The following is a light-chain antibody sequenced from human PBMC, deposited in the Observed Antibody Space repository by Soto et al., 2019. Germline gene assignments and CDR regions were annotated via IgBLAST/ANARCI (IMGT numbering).Light chain of an antibody. CDR3: QQYSSSPLT. CDR1: QSVRSSH. V-gene: IGKV3-20*01. CDR2: GAS. J-gene: IGKJ4*01. Sequence: EIVLTQSPGTLSLSPGERATLSCRASQSVRSSHLAWYRLMPGQAPRLLIYGASNRATGIPDTFSGSGSGTDFTLTISRLEPEDFAVYYCQQYSSSPLTFGGGTKVEIK.